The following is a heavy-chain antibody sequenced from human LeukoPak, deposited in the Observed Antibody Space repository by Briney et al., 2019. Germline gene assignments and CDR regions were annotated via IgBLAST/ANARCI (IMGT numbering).Heavy chain of an antibody. CDR2: IKQDGSEK. Sequence: GGSLRLSCAASGFTFSSYSMNWVRQAPGKGLEWVANIKQDGSEKYYVDSVKGRFTISRDNARNSLYLQMNSLRAEDTAVYYCARRGYTAYVHDYWGQGTLVTVSS. J-gene: IGHJ4*02. CDR3: ARRGYTAYVHDY. V-gene: IGHV3-7*01. D-gene: IGHD5-12*01. CDR1: GFTFSSYS.